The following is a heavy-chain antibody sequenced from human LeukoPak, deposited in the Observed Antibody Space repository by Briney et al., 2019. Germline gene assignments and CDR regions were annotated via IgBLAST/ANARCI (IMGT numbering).Heavy chain of an antibody. Sequence: GRSLRLSCAASGFTFSSYAMHWVRQAPGKGLEWVAVISYDGSNKYYADSVKGRFTIPRDNSKNTLYLQMNSLRAEDTAVYYCARDFGSGWYVTATNYFDYWGQGTLVTVSS. J-gene: IGHJ4*02. CDR2: ISYDGSNK. V-gene: IGHV3-30-3*01. D-gene: IGHD6-19*01. CDR3: ARDFGSGWYVTATNYFDY. CDR1: GFTFSSYA.